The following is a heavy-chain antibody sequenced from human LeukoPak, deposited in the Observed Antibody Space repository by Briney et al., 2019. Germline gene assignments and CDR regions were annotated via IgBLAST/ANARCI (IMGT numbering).Heavy chain of an antibody. CDR1: GYTFTSYD. J-gene: IGHJ4*02. CDR2: MNPNSGHT. D-gene: IGHD1-26*01. CDR3: ARSFVGARKRNDY. V-gene: IGHV1-8*01. Sequence: ASVKVSCKASGYTFTSYDIIWVRQASGRGLEWMGWMNPNSGHTGYAHKFQGRVTMTRSASISTAYMELTSLTSEDSAVYYCARSFVGARKRNDYWGQGTLVTVSS.